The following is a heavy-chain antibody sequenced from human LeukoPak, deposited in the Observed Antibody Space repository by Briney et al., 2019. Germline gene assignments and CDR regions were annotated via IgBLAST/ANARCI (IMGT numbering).Heavy chain of an antibody. CDR2: IKHDGSET. D-gene: IGHD4-23*01. V-gene: IGHV3-7*01. CDR1: GFTFSNYW. CDR3: ARARGQYGDFGGYFDL. J-gene: IGHJ2*01. Sequence: GGSLRLSCAASGFTFSNYWMTWVRQAPGKGLEWVASIKHDGSETYYVDSVKGRFTISRDIAKDSLYLQMNSLRAEDTAVYYCARARGQYGDFGGYFDLWGRGTLITVSS.